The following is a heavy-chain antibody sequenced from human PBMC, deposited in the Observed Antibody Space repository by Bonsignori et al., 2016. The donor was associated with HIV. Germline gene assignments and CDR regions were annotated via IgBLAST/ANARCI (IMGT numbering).Heavy chain of an antibody. J-gene: IGHJ4*02. Sequence: EVQLMESGGGLVQPGGSLRVSCAASGFSLSDHQMDWVRQGPGKGLEWVARIRRRSESYTTEYAASVKGRFTISRDDSKNSLYLEMSSLRTEDSAKYHCVRVVSANGWADFDFWGQGTLVT. D-gene: IGHD6-19*01. CDR3: VRVVSANGWADFDF. V-gene: IGHV3-72*01. CDR1: GFSLSDHQ. CDR2: IRRRSESYTT.